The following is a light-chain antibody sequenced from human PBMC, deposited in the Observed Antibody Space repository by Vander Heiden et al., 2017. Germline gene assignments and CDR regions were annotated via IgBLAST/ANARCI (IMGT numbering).Light chain of an antibody. CDR2: SNN. J-gene: IGLJ1*01. V-gene: IGLV1-44*01. CDR1: SSNIGSNT. Sequence: QSVLTPPPSASGTPGQRVTISCSGSSSNIGSNTVNWYQQLPGTAPKPLIYSNNQRPAGVPDRCSGTKSGTSASLAISGLQSEDEADYYCAAWDDSLNGHYVFGTGTKVTVL. CDR3: AAWDDSLNGHYV.